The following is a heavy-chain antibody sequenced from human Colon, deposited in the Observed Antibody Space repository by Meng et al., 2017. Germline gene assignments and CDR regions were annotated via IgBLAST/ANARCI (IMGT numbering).Heavy chain of an antibody. V-gene: IGHV4-34*01. Sequence: CAVFGGSLSTYYWSWIRQPPGKGLEWIGEINHSGSTNYNSSLKSRVTISVDTSKNQFSLKLSSMTAADTGVYYCAIDYGDYDTFDFWGQGTLVTVSS. CDR3: AIDYGDYDTFDF. J-gene: IGHJ4*02. D-gene: IGHD4-17*01. CDR1: GGSLSTYY. CDR2: INHSGST.